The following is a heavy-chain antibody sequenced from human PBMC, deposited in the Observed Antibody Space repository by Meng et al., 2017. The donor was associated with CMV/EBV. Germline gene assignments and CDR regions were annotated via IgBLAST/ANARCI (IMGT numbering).Heavy chain of an antibody. CDR1: GYTFIGYY. Sequence: ASVKVSCKASGYTFIGYYMHWVRQAPGQGLEWMGWINPNSGGTNYAQKFQGRVTMTRDTSISTAYMELSRLRSDDTAVYYCARVIAAAGTRTPGYYGMDVWGQGTTVTVSS. CDR3: ARVIAAAGTRTPGYYGMDV. V-gene: IGHV1-2*02. D-gene: IGHD6-13*01. CDR2: INPNSGGT. J-gene: IGHJ6*02.